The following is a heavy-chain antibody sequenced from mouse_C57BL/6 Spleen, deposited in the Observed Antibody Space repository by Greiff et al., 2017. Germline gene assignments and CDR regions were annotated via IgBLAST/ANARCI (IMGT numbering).Heavy chain of an antibody. CDR2: IYPGSGST. Sequence: VQLQQPGAELVKPGASVKMSCKASGYTFTSYWITWVKQRPGQGLEWIGDIYPGSGSTNYNEKFKSKATLTVDTSSSTAYMQLSSLTSEDSAVYYCASRDSSGYEAWFAYWGQGTLVTVAA. CDR3: ASRDSSGYEAWFAY. J-gene: IGHJ3*01. CDR1: GYTFTSYW. D-gene: IGHD3-2*02. V-gene: IGHV1-55*01.